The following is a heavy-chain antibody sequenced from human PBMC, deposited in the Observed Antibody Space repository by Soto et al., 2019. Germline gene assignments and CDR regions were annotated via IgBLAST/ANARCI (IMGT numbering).Heavy chain of an antibody. D-gene: IGHD3-16*02. J-gene: IGHJ6*02. CDR1: GSTFSNDW. V-gene: IGHV3-74*01. Sequence: EVQLVESGGGLLQPGGSLRLSCAVSGSTFSNDWMHWVRQAPGKGLVWVSHINSDGSSTNYADFVKGRCTIARDNAKNTFYLQMNSLRAEDPAVYYWARDRCYSIDVGGQGTTVTVSS. CDR2: INSDGSST. CDR3: ARDRCYSIDV.